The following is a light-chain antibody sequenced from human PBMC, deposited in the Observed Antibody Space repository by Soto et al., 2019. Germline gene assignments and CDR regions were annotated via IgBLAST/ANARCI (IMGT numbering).Light chain of an antibody. CDR3: QQYLGTPA. CDR2: WAS. V-gene: IGKV4-1*01. CDR1: QSVLYSPNNKNY. J-gene: IGKJ1*01. Sequence: DIVMTQSPDSLAVSLGERATINCKSSQSVLYSPNNKNYLAWYQQKPGQPPKLLIYWASTRESGVPDRFSGSGSGTDFTLTISSLQAEDVAVYYCQQYLGTPAFGHGTKVEIK.